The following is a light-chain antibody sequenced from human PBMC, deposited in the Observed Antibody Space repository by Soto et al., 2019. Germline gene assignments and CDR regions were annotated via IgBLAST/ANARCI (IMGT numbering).Light chain of an antibody. CDR3: QAWDSRNAV. J-gene: IGLJ2*01. CDR2: QDT. CDR1: ELGDKY. Sequence: SYELTQPPSVSVSPGQTATITCSGDELGDKYACWYQQKPGQSLLLVVYQDTKRPSGIPEQFSGSNSGNTATLTISGTQAMDEADYYCQAWDSRNAVFGGGTQLTVL. V-gene: IGLV3-1*01.